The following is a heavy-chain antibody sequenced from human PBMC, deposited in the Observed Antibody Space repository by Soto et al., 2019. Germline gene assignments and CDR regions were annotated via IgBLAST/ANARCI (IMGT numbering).Heavy chain of an antibody. CDR1: GFALSDNY. Sequence: QVHLVESGGGLVEPGGSLRLSCTGSGFALSDNYMKWIRQAPGKGLEWVSYSSSSGAYINYADSVKGRFTITRDTAYNSLYLQIDSLRAEDTAVYFCARSSGRRQVGRYDYGLDVWGQGTTVTVSS. J-gene: IGHJ6*02. CDR3: ARSSGRRQVGRYDYGLDV. CDR2: SSSSGAYI. D-gene: IGHD2-15*01. V-gene: IGHV3-11*06.